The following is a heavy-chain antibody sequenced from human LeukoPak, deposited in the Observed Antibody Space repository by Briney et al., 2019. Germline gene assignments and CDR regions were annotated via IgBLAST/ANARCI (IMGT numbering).Heavy chain of an antibody. Sequence: ASVKVSCKASGGTFSSYAISWLRQAPGQGLEWMGRIIPILGIANYAQKFQGRVTITADKSTSTAYMELSSLRSEDTAVYYCARGDGGYCSSTSCYYFDYWGQGTLVTVSS. CDR1: GGTFSSYA. V-gene: IGHV1-69*04. D-gene: IGHD2-2*01. CDR2: IIPILGIA. J-gene: IGHJ4*02. CDR3: ARGDGGYCSSTSCYYFDY.